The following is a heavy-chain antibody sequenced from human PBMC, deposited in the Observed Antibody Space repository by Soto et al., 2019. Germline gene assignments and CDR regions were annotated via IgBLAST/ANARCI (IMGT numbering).Heavy chain of an antibody. Sequence: QVQLVQSGAEVKKPGASVKVSCKASGYTFTNYAIDWVRQAPGQRLESMGWINAANGNTQYSQKFLGGVTITRDTAASAAYMELSSLRSEDRAVYDCARDMGFGLSDYWGQGILVTVSS. V-gene: IGHV1-3*01. CDR2: INAANGNT. J-gene: IGHJ4*02. D-gene: IGHD3-10*01. CDR3: ARDMGFGLSDY. CDR1: GYTFTNYA.